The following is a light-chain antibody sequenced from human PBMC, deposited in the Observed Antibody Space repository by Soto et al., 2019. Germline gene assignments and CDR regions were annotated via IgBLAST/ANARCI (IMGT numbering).Light chain of an antibody. V-gene: IGKV1-39*01. Sequence: DIQMTQSPSSLSASVGDRVTITCRASQTISRYLNWYQQKPGKAPKLLIFAASSLQSGVPSRFRASGSGTEFTLAISSLQPEDFATYNCQQSYNPPAFGPGTKVDIK. CDR3: QQSYNPPA. CDR1: QTISRY. CDR2: AAS. J-gene: IGKJ3*01.